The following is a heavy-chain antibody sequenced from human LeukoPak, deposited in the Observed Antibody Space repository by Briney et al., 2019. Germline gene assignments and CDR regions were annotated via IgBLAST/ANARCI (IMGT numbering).Heavy chain of an antibody. D-gene: IGHD6-19*01. V-gene: IGHV3-7*04. CDR3: ARRAVAGTLDY. J-gene: IGHJ4*02. CDR2: IQEDGSEK. CDR1: GFTFSIYW. Sequence: GGSLRLSCAASGFTFSIYWMTWVRQAPGKGLEWVASIQEDGSEKYYVDSVKGRFTISKDNAKNSLYLQMNSLRAEDTAVYYCARRAVAGTLDYWGQGTLVTVSS.